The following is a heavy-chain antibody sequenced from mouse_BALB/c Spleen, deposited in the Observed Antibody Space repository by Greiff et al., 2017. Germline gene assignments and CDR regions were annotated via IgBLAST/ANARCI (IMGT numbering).Heavy chain of an antibody. J-gene: IGHJ2*01. V-gene: IGHV10S3*01. CDR3: VSGYYFDY. Sequence: EVQLVETGGGLVQPKGSLKLSCAASGFTFNTNAMNWVRQAPGKGLEWVARIRSKSNNYATYYADSVKDRFTISRDDSQSMLYLQMNNLKTEDTAMYYCVSGYYFDYWGQGTTLTVSS. CDR2: IRSKSNNYAT. D-gene: IGHD2-2*01. CDR1: GFTFNTNA.